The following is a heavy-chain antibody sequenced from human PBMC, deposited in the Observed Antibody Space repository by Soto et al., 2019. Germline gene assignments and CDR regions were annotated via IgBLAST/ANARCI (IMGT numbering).Heavy chain of an antibody. J-gene: IGHJ6*02. Sequence: EASVNVSCTASEGTFSRYAFSRVRRAPGQRPEWTGAVIPIFGTANYAQKFQGRVKITADESTSTAYMELRSLRSEDTAVYYCARDRVRGTHCSGGSCMGYYYGMEVWGQGTTVNVSS. V-gene: IGHV1-69*13. CDR3: ARDRVRGTHCSGGSCMGYYYGMEV. CDR2: VIPIFGTA. CDR1: EGTFSRYA. D-gene: IGHD2-15*01.